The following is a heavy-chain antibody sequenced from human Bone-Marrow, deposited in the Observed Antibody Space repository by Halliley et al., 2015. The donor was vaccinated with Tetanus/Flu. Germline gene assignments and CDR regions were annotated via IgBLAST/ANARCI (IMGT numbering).Heavy chain of an antibody. J-gene: IGHJ4*02. CDR3: ARGSRNHHGNFYFDH. D-gene: IGHD1-26*01. V-gene: IGHV4-30-2*01. CDR1: GGSIDSVYYS. Sequence: TLSLTCAVSGGSIDSVYYSLNWIRQTPLKGLEWIGYIQHSGATYYNPSLESRVSLSVDRSKSQFSLRLNSVTAADTAVYYCARGSRNHHGNFYFDHWGQGILVSVSS. CDR2: IQHSGAT.